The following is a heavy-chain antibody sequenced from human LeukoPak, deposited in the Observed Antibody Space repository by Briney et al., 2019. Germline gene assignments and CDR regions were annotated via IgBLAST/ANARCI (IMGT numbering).Heavy chain of an antibody. CDR2: IYYSGST. J-gene: IGHJ5*02. CDR3: ARVADYYGSGSYPERGWFDP. CDR1: GGSISSYY. Sequence: PSETLSLTCTVSGGSISSYYWSWIRQPPGKGLEWIGYIYYSGSTNYNPSLKSRVTISVDTSKNQFSLKLSSVTAVDTAVYYCARVADYYGSGSYPERGWFDPWGQGTLVTVSS. D-gene: IGHD3-10*01. V-gene: IGHV4-59*01.